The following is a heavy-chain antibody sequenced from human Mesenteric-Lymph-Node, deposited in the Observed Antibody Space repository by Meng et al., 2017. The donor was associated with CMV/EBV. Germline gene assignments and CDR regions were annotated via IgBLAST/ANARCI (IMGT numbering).Heavy chain of an antibody. CDR1: FDFRNAW. CDR3: TTRTSGDYYDSSGYYY. D-gene: IGHD3-22*01. J-gene: IGHJ4*02. V-gene: IGHV3-15*01. Sequence: FDFRNAWMTWGRQARGKGLEWVGRVKSKADGGTTDYTAPVKGRFTISRDDSENMLYLQMTSLKTEDTAVYYCTTRTSGDYYDSSGYYYWGQGTLVTVS. CDR2: VKSKADGGTT.